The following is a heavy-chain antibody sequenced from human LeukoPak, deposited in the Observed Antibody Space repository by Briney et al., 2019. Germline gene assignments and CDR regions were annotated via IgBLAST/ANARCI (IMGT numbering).Heavy chain of an antibody. CDR3: ARDAPTTQGFDY. CDR2: IYYSGST. D-gene: IGHD4-11*01. V-gene: IGHV4-59*01. Sequence: SETLSLTCTVSGGSISSYYWSWIRQPPGKGLEWIGYIYYSGSTNYNPSLKSRVTISVDTSKNQFSLKLSSVTAADTAVYYCARDAPTTQGFDYWGQGTLVTVSS. J-gene: IGHJ4*02. CDR1: GGSISSYY.